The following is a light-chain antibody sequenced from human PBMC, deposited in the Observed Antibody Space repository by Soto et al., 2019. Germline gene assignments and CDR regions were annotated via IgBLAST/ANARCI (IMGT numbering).Light chain of an antibody. J-gene: IGKJ1*01. CDR3: QEYGITRR. V-gene: IGKV3-20*01. Sequence: EGVLTQSPGTLSLSPGERATLSCRASQSVSRTYLAWYQQKPGQAPRLLIYGASSRATGIPDRFSGSGSGTDFTLTISRLEPDDFAVYYCQEYGITRRSGQGTRADIK. CDR2: GAS. CDR1: QSVSRTY.